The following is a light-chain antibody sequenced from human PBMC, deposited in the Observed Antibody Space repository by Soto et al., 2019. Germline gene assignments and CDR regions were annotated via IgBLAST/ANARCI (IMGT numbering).Light chain of an antibody. Sequence: EVALTQSPGTLSLSPGERATLSCRASQSVSSYLAWYQQKPGQAPRLLIYGASSRPTGIPDRFSGSGSGTDFTLTISRLEPEDFAVYYCQQYGSSPQTFGQGIKLEIK. CDR2: GAS. CDR3: QQYGSSPQT. J-gene: IGKJ2*01. CDR1: QSVSSY. V-gene: IGKV3-20*01.